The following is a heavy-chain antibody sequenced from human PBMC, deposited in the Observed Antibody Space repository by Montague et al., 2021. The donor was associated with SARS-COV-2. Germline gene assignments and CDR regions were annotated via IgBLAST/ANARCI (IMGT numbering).Heavy chain of an antibody. CDR1: GDSVSSQSVA. D-gene: IGHD3-9*01. CDR2: TYYRSKWDS. V-gene: IGHV6-1*01. CDR3: ASSGITLTGLDAFDI. J-gene: IGHJ3*02. Sequence: CAISGDSVSSQSVAWNWIRQSPSRGLEWLGRTYYRSKWDSDYAESVKRRLVITPDTSKNQVSLQLNSVIHEDTAVYFCASSGITLTGLDAFDIWGQGTMVTGSS.